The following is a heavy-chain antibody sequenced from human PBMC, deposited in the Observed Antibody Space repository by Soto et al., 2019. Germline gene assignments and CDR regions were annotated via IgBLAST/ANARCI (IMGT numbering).Heavy chain of an antibody. D-gene: IGHD1-7*01. Sequence: EVQLLESGGGLVQPGGSRRLSCAASGFTFSSYVMSWVRQAPGKGLEWVSSISGSATSTYYADSVKGRFTISRDNSRNKLYLQMNDLTAEDTSMYDCADWYYFDYFDYWGQGTLVTVSS. CDR1: GFTFSSYV. CDR3: ADWYYFDYFDY. CDR2: ISGSATST. J-gene: IGHJ4*02. V-gene: IGHV3-23*01.